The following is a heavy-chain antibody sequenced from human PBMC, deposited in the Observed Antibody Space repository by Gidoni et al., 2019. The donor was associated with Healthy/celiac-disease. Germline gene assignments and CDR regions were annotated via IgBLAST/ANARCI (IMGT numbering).Heavy chain of an antibody. D-gene: IGHD3-22*01. V-gene: IGHV1-24*01. Sequence: QVQLVHSGADVTKPAASVKFSCKVSVYTLTESSLHWVRQAPGKGLEWMGGFDPEDGETIYAQKFQGRVTMTEDRSTDTAYMELSSLRSEDTAVYYCATDYSSGYYERRWTTGYFDLWGRGTLVTVSS. CDR2: FDPEDGET. CDR3: ATDYSSGYYERRWTTGYFDL. CDR1: VYTLTESS. J-gene: IGHJ2*01.